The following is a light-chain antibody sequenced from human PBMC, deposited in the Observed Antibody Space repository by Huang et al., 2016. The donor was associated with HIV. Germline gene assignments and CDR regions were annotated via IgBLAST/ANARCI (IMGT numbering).Light chain of an antibody. CDR1: QSVSTD. J-gene: IGKJ2*01. Sequence: EIVLTQSPATLSLSPGERATLSCRASQSVSTDLAWYQQKPGQAPRLLIYDASNRATGIPARFSGSGSGTDFTLTINSLEPEDFAVYYCQQRSNSPYTFGQGTKLEIK. V-gene: IGKV3-11*01. CDR2: DAS. CDR3: QQRSNSPYT.